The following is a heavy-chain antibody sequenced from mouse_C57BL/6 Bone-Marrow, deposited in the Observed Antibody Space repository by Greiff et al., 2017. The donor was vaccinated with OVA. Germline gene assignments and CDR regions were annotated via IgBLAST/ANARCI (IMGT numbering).Heavy chain of an antibody. CDR2: IYPGDGDT. V-gene: IGHV1-82*01. CDR3: ARRRLRLRMDY. Sequence: QVQLQQSGPELVKPGASVKISCKASGYAFSSSWMNWVKQRPGKGLEWIGRIYPGDGDTNYNGKFKGKATLTADKSSSTAYMQLSSLTSEDSAVYFCARRRLRLRMDYWGQGTSVTVSS. D-gene: IGHD3-2*02. J-gene: IGHJ4*01. CDR1: GYAFSSSW.